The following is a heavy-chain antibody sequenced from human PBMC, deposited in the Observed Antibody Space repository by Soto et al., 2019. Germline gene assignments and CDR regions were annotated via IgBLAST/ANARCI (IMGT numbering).Heavy chain of an antibody. D-gene: IGHD4-17*01. V-gene: IGHV3-23*01. Sequence: GGSLRLSCAASGFTFSSYSMNWVRQAPGKGLEWVSAISGSGGSTYYADSVKGRFTISRDNSKNTLYLQMNSLRAEDTAVYYCAKDMTTVTTYRYWGQGTLVTVSS. CDR2: ISGSGGST. CDR1: GFTFSSYS. J-gene: IGHJ4*02. CDR3: AKDMTTVTTYRY.